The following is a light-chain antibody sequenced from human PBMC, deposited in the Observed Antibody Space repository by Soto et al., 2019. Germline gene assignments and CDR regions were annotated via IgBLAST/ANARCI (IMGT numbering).Light chain of an antibody. CDR1: SSDVGGYKY. V-gene: IGLV2-14*01. J-gene: IGLJ1*01. Sequence: QSALTQPASVSGSPGQSIPISCAGSSSDVGGYKYVSWYQQFPGNAPKLIIYEVTIRPSGVSNRFSGSKSGNTASLTISGLQAEDEADYYCSSYSSSSISYVFGTGTKLTVL. CDR2: EVT. CDR3: SSYSSSSISYV.